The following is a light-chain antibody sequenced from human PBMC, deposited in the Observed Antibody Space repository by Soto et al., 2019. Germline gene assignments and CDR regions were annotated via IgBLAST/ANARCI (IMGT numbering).Light chain of an antibody. J-gene: IGKJ4*01. CDR3: QQHGSYPLT. Sequence: DIQLTQSPSSLSPYLGDTLPITCRASQSLSSYLAWYQQKPGQAPDLLIYAASNMHSGVPSRFSGSGSETEFTLTIRALQPEDFATYYCQQHGSYPLTFGGGTKVDIK. CDR2: AAS. CDR1: QSLSSY. V-gene: IGKV1-9*01.